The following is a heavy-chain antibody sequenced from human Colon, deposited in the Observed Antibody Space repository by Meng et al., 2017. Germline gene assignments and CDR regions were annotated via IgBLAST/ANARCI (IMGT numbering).Heavy chain of an antibody. D-gene: IGHD1-26*01. CDR2: IRSKTYGGTT. CDR3: TRDRLTGSYYADY. Sequence: GESLKISCITSGFTFGDDAMSWFRQAPGKGLEWVGLIRSKTYGGTTEYAASVKGRFIISRDDSKSIAYLQMNGLETEDSAVYYCTRDRLTGSYYADYWGQGTLVTVSS. J-gene: IGHJ4*02. V-gene: IGHV3-49*03. CDR1: GFTFGDDA.